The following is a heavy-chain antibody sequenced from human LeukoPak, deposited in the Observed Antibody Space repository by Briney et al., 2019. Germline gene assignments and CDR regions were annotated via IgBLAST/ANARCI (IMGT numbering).Heavy chain of an antibody. Sequence: GGSLRLSCAASGFTFSSYAMSWVRQAPGKGLEWVSYISSSGLTIDYADSVKGRCTISRDNAKNSLYLQMNSLRAEDTAVYYCARDPSPDYWGQGTLVTVSS. CDR1: GFTFSSYA. V-gene: IGHV3-48*03. CDR2: ISSSGLTI. CDR3: ARDPSPDY. J-gene: IGHJ4*02.